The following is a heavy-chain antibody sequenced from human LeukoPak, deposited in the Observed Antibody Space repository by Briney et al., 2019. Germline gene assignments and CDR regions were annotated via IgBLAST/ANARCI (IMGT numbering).Heavy chain of an antibody. Sequence: GGSLRLSCAASGFTFSSYAMSWVRQAPGKGLEGVSAISGSGGSTYYADSVKGRFTISRDNSKNTLYLQMNSLRAEDTAVYYCAKDHMVRGVIMTHFDYWGQGTLVTVSS. J-gene: IGHJ4*02. V-gene: IGHV3-23*01. CDR3: AKDHMVRGVIMTHFDY. D-gene: IGHD3-10*01. CDR2: ISGSGGST. CDR1: GFTFSSYA.